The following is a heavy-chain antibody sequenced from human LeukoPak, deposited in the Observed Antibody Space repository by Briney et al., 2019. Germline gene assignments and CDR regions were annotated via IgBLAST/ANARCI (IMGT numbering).Heavy chain of an antibody. CDR1: GFTLSNNF. J-gene: IGHJ4*02. CDR3: ARKSVSLMVRGGDC. Sequence: PGGSLRLSCAPSGFTLSNNFMTCVRQAPGGGPECVSVIYRGGNTYYATSVKGRVTISRHNPKHTLYLQMNRLRGEDRAVYYCARKSVSLMVRGGDCWGEGALVTVSS. V-gene: IGHV3-66*01. CDR2: IYRGGNT. D-gene: IGHD3-10*01.